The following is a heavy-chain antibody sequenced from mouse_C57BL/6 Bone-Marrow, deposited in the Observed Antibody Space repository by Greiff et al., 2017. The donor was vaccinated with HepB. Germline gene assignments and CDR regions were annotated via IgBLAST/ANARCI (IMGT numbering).Heavy chain of an antibody. CDR2: INPNNGGT. D-gene: IGHD1-1*02. CDR3: ARRDYRYFDV. J-gene: IGHJ1*03. CDR1: GYTFTDYN. V-gene: IGHV1-18*01. Sequence: EVKVVESGPELVKPGASVKIPCKASGYTFTDYNMDWVKQSHGKSLEWIGAINPNNGGTTYNQKFKGKATLTVDKSTSTAYMELRSLTSEDTAVYYCARRDYRYFDVWGTGTTVTVSS.